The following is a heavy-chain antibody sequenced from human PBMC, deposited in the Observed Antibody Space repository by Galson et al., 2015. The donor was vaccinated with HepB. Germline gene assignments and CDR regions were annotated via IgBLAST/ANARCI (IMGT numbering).Heavy chain of an antibody. CDR2: ISGSGGST. Sequence: SLRLSCAASGFTFSSYAMSWVRQAPGKGLEWVSAISGSGGSTYYADSVKGRFTISRDNSKNTLYLQMNSLRAEDTAVYYCAKGGSDSSWLWYFDYWGQGTLVTVSS. CDR1: GFTFSSYA. V-gene: IGHV3-23*01. J-gene: IGHJ4*02. D-gene: IGHD6-19*01. CDR3: AKGGSDSSWLWYFDY.